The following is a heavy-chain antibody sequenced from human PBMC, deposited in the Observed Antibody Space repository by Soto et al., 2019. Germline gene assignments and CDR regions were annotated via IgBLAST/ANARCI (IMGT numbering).Heavy chain of an antibody. J-gene: IGHJ4*02. CDR2: INPSGGRT. V-gene: IGHV1-46*03. D-gene: IGHD3-3*01. Sequence: QVQLVQSGAEVKKPGASVKVSCKVSGNIFTSQYMHWVRQAPGQGLEWMAMINPSGGRTSYAKMFQGRVTMTRDTSTSTVHMELSSLRSEDTAVYYCFRDVGDWGQGTLVTVSS. CDR1: GNIFTSQY. CDR3: FRDVGD.